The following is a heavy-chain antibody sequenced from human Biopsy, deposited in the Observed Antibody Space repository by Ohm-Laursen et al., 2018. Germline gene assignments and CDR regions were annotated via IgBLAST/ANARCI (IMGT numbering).Heavy chain of an antibody. CDR2: ISTYNADA. CDR3: ARDPGYDFWSGSDPFDI. V-gene: IGHV1-18*04. D-gene: IGHD3-3*01. CDR1: GYTFTAYG. Sequence: GASVKVSCKSSGYTFTAYGISWVRQAPGQGLEWMGWISTYNADANIAQKFQGRVSTTTDTPTRTAYMELRSLRSGDTAIYFCARDPGYDFWSGSDPFDIWGQGTLVTV. J-gene: IGHJ3*02.